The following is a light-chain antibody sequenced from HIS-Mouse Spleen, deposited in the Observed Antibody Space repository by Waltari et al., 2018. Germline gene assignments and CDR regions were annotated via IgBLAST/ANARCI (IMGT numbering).Light chain of an antibody. J-gene: IGKJ2*01. V-gene: IGKV3-20*01. CDR1: QSVSSNY. CDR2: GAS. Sequence: EIVLPQSPGTRSVSPGERATLSCRTIQSVSSNYLAWYQQNPGQDPRLLIYGASSRATGIPDRFSGSGSGTDFTLTISRLEPEDFAVYYCQQYGSSPPYTFGQGTKLEIK. CDR3: QQYGSSPPYT.